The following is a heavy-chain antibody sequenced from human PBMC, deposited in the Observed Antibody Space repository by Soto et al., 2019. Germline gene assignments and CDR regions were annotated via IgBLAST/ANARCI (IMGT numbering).Heavy chain of an antibody. CDR3: ATGPIVATTNFDY. V-gene: IGHV1-18*01. Sequence: QVQLVQSGAEVKKPGASVKVSCKASGYTFTSYGISWVRQAPGQGLEWMGWISAYNGNTNYAQKLQGRVTMTTDTSTSTASMELRSLRSDDPAVYYCATGPIVATTNFDYWFQGSMVTVST. J-gene: IGHJ4*02. CDR2: ISAYNGNT. D-gene: IGHD5-12*01. CDR1: GYTFTSYG.